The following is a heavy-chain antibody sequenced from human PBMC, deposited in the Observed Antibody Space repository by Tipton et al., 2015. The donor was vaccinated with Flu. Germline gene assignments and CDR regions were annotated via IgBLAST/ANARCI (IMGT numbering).Heavy chain of an antibody. Sequence: QLVQSGAEVKKPGASVKVSCKASGYTFTSYGISWVRQAPGQGLEWMGWISAYNGNTNYAQKLQGRVTMTTDTSTSTAYMELRSLRSDDTAVYYCARQTMLVVAAIYYYYGMDVWGQGTTVTVSS. J-gene: IGHJ6*02. V-gene: IGHV1-18*01. CDR3: ARQTMLVVAAIYYYYGMDV. CDR1: GYTFTSYG. CDR2: ISAYNGNT. D-gene: IGHD2-15*01.